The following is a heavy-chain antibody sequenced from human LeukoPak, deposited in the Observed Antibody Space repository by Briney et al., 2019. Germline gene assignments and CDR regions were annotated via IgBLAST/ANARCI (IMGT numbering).Heavy chain of an antibody. Sequence: GGSLRLSCAASGFTFSSYSMNWVRQAPGKGLEWVSSISSSSSYIYYADSVKGRFTISRDNAKNSLYLQMNSLRAEDTAVYYCAVGASGSYLGYYFDYWGQGTLVTVSS. CDR1: GFTFSSYS. CDR3: AVGASGSYLGYYFDY. J-gene: IGHJ4*02. CDR2: ISSSSSYI. D-gene: IGHD1-26*01. V-gene: IGHV3-21*01.